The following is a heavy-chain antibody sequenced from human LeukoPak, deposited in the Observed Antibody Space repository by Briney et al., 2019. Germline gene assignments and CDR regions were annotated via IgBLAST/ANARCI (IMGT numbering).Heavy chain of an antibody. Sequence: PSQTLSLTCTVSGGSISSGDYYWSWIRQPPGKGLEWIGYIYYSGSTYYNPSLKSRVTISVDTSKNQFSLKLSSVTAADTAVYYCASSNYYDSSGYYERINWFDPWGQETLVTVSS. D-gene: IGHD3-22*01. J-gene: IGHJ5*02. CDR1: GGSISSGDYY. CDR3: ASSNYYDSSGYYERINWFDP. CDR2: IYYSGST. V-gene: IGHV4-30-4*08.